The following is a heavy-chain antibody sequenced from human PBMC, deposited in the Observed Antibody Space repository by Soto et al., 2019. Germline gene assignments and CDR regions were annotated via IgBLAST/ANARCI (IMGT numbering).Heavy chain of an antibody. V-gene: IGHV3-21*06. CDR1: GFTFSSYT. J-gene: IGHJ5*02. CDR2: ISSSGSSI. D-gene: IGHD2-15*01. CDR3: AGYCSGGSCYSEAGS. Sequence: EVQLVESGGGLVKPGGSLRLSCAASGFTFSSYTMNWVRQAPGKGLEWVSSISSSGSSIYYADSVKGRFTISRDNAKNSLYLQMNSLRAEDTAVYYCAGYCSGGSCYSEAGSWGQGTLVTVSS.